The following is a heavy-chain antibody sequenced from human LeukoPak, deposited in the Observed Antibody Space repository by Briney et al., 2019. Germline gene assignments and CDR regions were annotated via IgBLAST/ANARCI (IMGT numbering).Heavy chain of an antibody. J-gene: IGHJ4*02. V-gene: IGHV4-59*11. CDR3: ARGLGLWGYCSSTSCYRGEFDY. Sequence: SETLSLTCTFSGGSIRSHFWNWVRQPPGKGLEWIGYIYYSGSTNYNPSLKSRVTISVDTSKNQFSLKLSSVTAADTAVYYCARGLGLWGYCSSTSCYRGEFDYWGQGTLVTVSS. CDR1: GGSIRSHF. D-gene: IGHD2-2*02. CDR2: IYYSGST.